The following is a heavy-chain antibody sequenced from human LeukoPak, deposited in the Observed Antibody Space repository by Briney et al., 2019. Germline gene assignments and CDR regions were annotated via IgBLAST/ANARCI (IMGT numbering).Heavy chain of an antibody. V-gene: IGHV4-59*01. CDR1: GGSFSGYY. Sequence: SETLSLTCAVYGGSFSGYYWSWIRQPPGKGLECIGFIYSNGSTHYNPSLKSRVTMSVDRPQKQVSLRLSSVTAADTAVYYCARVLRFLEWSPPMDVWGKGTTVTVPS. CDR2: IYSNGST. CDR3: ARVLRFLEWSPPMDV. D-gene: IGHD3-3*01. J-gene: IGHJ6*03.